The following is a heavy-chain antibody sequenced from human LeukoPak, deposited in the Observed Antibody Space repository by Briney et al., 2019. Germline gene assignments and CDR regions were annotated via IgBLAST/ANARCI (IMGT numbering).Heavy chain of an antibody. D-gene: IGHD5-18*01. CDR2: IIHIFGTT. Sequence: ASVKVSCKASGGTFNNYAISWVRQAPGQGLEWMGGIIHIFGTTNYAQKFQDRVTITADESTRTAWMELSSLTSEDTAVYYCAISSSGHTYGYVSGWFDPWGQGTLVTVSS. CDR1: GGTFNNYA. CDR3: AISSSGHTYGYVSGWFDP. J-gene: IGHJ5*02. V-gene: IGHV1-69*13.